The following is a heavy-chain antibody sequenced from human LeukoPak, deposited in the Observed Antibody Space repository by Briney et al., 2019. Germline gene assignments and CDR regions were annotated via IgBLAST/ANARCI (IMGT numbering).Heavy chain of an antibody. CDR2: IIPILGIA. CDR1: GGTFSSYA. Sequence: GASVKVSCKASGGTFSSYAISWVQQAPGQGLEWMGRIIPILGIANYAQKFQGRVTITADKSTSTAYMELSSLRSEDTAVYYCAREYSSGYNGTFGWGQGTLVTVSS. V-gene: IGHV1-69*04. CDR3: AREYSSGYNGTFG. D-gene: IGHD3-22*01. J-gene: IGHJ4*02.